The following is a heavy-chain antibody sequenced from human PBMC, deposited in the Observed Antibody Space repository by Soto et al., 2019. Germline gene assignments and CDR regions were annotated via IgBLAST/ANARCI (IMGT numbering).Heavy chain of an antibody. CDR2: ISWNSGSI. D-gene: IGHD3-10*01. CDR3: AKDSHYGSESSYYYYYYMDV. V-gene: IGHV3-9*01. Sequence: EVQLVESGGGLVQPGRSLRLSCAASGFTFDDYAMHWVRQAPGKGLEWVSGISWNSGSIGYADSVKGRFTISRDNAKNSLYLQMNSLRAEDTALYYCAKDSHYGSESSYYYYYYMDVWGKGTTVTVSS. J-gene: IGHJ6*03. CDR1: GFTFDDYA.